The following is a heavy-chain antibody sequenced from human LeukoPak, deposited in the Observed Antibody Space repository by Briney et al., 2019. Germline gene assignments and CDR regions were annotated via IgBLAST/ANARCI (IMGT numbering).Heavy chain of an antibody. Sequence: SETLSLTCAVYGGSFSGYYWSWIRQPPGKGLEWIGEINHSGSTNYNPPLKSRVTISVDTSKNQFSLKLSSVTAADTAVYYCAREPLHYDFWSGYTNWFDPWGQGTLVTVSS. CDR1: GGSFSGYY. V-gene: IGHV4-34*01. D-gene: IGHD3-3*01. J-gene: IGHJ5*02. CDR3: AREPLHYDFWSGYTNWFDP. CDR2: INHSGST.